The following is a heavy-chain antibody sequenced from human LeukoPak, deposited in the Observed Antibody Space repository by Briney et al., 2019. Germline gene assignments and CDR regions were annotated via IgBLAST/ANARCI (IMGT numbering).Heavy chain of an antibody. CDR3: AKVPEEWLSYSGAFDI. Sequence: PGGSLRLSCAASGFTFSSYGMHWVRQAPGKGLEWVAFIRYDGSNKYYADSVKGRFTISRDNSKNTLYLQMNSLRAEDTAVYYCAKVPEEWLSYSGAFDIWGQGTMVTVSS. CDR1: GFTFSSYG. J-gene: IGHJ3*02. CDR2: IRYDGSNK. D-gene: IGHD3-3*01. V-gene: IGHV3-30*02.